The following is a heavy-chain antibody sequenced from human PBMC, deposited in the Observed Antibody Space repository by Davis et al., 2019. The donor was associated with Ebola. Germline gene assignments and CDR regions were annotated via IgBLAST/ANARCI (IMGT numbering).Heavy chain of an antibody. V-gene: IGHV1-46*01. CDR2: INPSGGST. Sequence: ASVKVSCKASGYTFTSYYMHWVRQAPGQGLEWMGIINPSGGSTSYAQKFQGRVTMTRDTSTSTVYMELSSLRSEDTAVYYCARDGSSGWYYYYMDVWGKGTTVTVSS. J-gene: IGHJ6*03. CDR3: ARDGSSGWYYYYMDV. D-gene: IGHD6-19*01. CDR1: GYTFTSYY.